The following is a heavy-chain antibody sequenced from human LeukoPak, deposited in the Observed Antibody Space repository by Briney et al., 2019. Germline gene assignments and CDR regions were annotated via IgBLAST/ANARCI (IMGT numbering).Heavy chain of an antibody. V-gene: IGHV4-39*01. CDR3: ARREYGTNNWFDP. J-gene: IGHJ5*02. D-gene: IGHD2/OR15-2a*01. Sequence: SETLSLTCTVSGGSISSSSYYWGWIRQPPGKGLEWIGSIYYSGSTYYNPSLKSRVTISVDTSQNQFSLKLSSVTAADTAVYYCARREYGTNNWFDPWGQGTLVTVSS. CDR2: IYYSGST. CDR1: GGSISSSSYY.